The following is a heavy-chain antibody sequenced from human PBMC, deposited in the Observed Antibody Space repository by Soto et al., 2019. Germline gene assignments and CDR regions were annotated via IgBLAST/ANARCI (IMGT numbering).Heavy chain of an antibody. CDR2: IYYGGST. CDR3: ARPGRDWGSLEY. V-gene: IGHV4-59*08. J-gene: IGHJ4*02. Sequence: WTGLRQPPGKGLEWIAFIYYGGSTNYNPSLKSRVTISVDTSKNQFSLTLNSVTAADTAVYYCARPGRDWGSLEYWGREPGSPSPQ. D-gene: IGHD7-27*01.